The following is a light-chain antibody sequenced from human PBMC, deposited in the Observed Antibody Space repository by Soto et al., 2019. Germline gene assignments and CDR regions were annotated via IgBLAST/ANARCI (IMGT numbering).Light chain of an antibody. V-gene: IGLV2-23*01. J-gene: IGLJ1*01. CDR3: CSYAGTNTFV. CDR1: SSDVGSYNL. CDR2: EGN. Sequence: QSALPQPASVSGSPGPAITISCTGTSSDVGSYNLVSWYQQHPGKAPKLMIYEGNKRPSVVSKRFSGSKSANTASLTSSGLQTEDESDYYCCSYAGTNTFVFGTGTKVTVL.